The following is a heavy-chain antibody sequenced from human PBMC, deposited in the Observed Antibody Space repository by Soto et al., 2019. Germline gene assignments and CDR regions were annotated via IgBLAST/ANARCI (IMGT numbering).Heavy chain of an antibody. CDR1: GGSISSGNYY. J-gene: IGHJ6*02. Sequence: SETLSLTCTVSGGSISSGNYYWSWIRQPPGKGLEWIGSIYYSGSTYYNPSLESRVTISVDTSKNQLYLKLSSVTAADTAVYYCARDRDILVVPVYLRRHFTPYGLQVCGPGTTLTVSS. CDR3: ARDRDILVVPVYLRRHFTPYGLQV. V-gene: IGHV4-30-4*02. CDR2: IYYSGST. D-gene: IGHD2-2*01.